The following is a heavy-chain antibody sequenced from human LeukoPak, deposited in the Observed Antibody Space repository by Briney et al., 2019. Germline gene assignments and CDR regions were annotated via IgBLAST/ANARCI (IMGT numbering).Heavy chain of an antibody. CDR2: IYSDGST. Sequence: GGSLRLSCAASGFTVSSNYMSWVRQAPGKGLEWVSIIYSDGSTYYRDSVKGRFTISRDNSNNTLYLQMNSLRAEDTAVYYCARGPVTRFEIWGQGTMVTVSS. V-gene: IGHV3-66*01. CDR1: GFTVSSNY. CDR3: ARGPVTRFEI. J-gene: IGHJ3*02. D-gene: IGHD4-17*01.